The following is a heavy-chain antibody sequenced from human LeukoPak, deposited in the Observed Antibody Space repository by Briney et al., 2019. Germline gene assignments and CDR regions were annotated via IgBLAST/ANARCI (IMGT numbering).Heavy chain of an antibody. CDR1: GYTFTSYG. D-gene: IGHD5-18*01. V-gene: IGHV1-18*01. J-gene: IGHJ6*03. CDR3: ARGYSYGILYYYYMDV. CDR2: ISAYNGNT. Sequence: ASVKVSCKASGYTFTSYGISWVRQAPGQGLEWMGWISAYNGNTNYAQKFQGRVTMTRDTSISTAYMELSRLRSDDTAVYYCARGYSYGILYYYYMDVWGKGTTVTISS.